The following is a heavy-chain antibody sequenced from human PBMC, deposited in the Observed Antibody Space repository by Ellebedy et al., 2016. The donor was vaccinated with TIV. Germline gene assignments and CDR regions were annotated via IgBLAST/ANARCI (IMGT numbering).Heavy chain of an antibody. V-gene: IGHV3-30-3*01. CDR3: ARERVIAARPPWFDP. D-gene: IGHD6-6*01. J-gene: IGHJ5*02. CDR2: ISYDGSNK. Sequence: GGSLRLSXAASGFTFSSYAMHWVRQAPGKGLEWVAVISYDGSNKYYADSVKGRFTISRDNSKNTLYLQMNSLRAEDTAVYYCARERVIAARPPWFDPWGQGTLVTVSS. CDR1: GFTFSSYA.